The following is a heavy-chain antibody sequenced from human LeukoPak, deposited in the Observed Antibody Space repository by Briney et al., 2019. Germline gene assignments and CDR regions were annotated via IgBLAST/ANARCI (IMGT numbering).Heavy chain of an antibody. Sequence: SQTLSLTCAISGDSVASNSAAWNWIRHSPSRGLEGLGRTYYRSKWYNDYEVSVKSRITINPDTSKNQFSLQLNSVNPEDTAVYYCAREDGGSGWYGDWGQGTLVTVSS. CDR1: GDSVASNSAA. J-gene: IGHJ4*02. CDR3: AREDGGSGWYGD. D-gene: IGHD6-19*01. CDR2: TYYRSKWYN. V-gene: IGHV6-1*01.